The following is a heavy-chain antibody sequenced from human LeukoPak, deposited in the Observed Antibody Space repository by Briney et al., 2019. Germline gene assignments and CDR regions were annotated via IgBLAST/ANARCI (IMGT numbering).Heavy chain of an antibody. J-gene: IGHJ6*02. CDR2: FDPEVGET. V-gene: IGHV1-24*01. CDR3: ATASRSPRTVSDYYYGMDV. CDR1: GYTLTELS. D-gene: IGHD4-17*01. Sequence: ASVKVSCKVSGYTLTELSMHWVRQAPGKGLEWMGGFDPEVGETLYAQKLQGRVTMTEGTSTDTAYMELNSLRSEDTAVYYCATASRSPRTVSDYYYGMDVWGQGTTVTVSS.